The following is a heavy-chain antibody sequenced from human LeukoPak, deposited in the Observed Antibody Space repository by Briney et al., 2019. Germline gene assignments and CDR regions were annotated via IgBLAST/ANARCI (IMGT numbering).Heavy chain of an antibody. CDR2: ISRNGDTT. CDR3: ARDKRGGGSYSDAFNI. J-gene: IGHJ3*02. V-gene: IGHV3-64*01. D-gene: IGHD1-26*01. CDR1: GFTFRSYA. Sequence: GGSLRLSCAASGFTFRSYAMHWVRQAPGKGLEYVSAISRNGDTTYYANSVKGRFTISRDNSKSTLYLQMGSLRAEDMAVYYCARDKRGGGSYSDAFNIWGQGTMVTVSS.